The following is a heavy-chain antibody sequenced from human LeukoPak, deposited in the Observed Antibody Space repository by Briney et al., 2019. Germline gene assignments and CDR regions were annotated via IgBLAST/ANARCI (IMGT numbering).Heavy chain of an antibody. CDR2: ISSAGGT. Sequence: PGGSLRLSCATSGFSVSNNYMSWVRQAPGKGLEWVSVISSAGGTYYADSVKGRFTISRDNSKNTLYLQMNNLRGEDTAVYYCARVGYGSSWGERYYFDYWGQGALVTVSS. J-gene: IGHJ4*02. V-gene: IGHV3-66*01. CDR1: GFSVSNNY. CDR3: ARVGYGSSWGERYYFDY. D-gene: IGHD6-13*01.